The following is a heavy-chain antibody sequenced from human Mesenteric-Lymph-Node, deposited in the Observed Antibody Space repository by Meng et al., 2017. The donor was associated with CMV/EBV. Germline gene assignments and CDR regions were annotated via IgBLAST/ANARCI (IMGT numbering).Heavy chain of an antibody. V-gene: IGHV3-53*01. D-gene: IGHD2-2*01. CDR1: GFTVSGNY. CDR2: IYSDIRT. J-gene: IGHJ6*02. CDR3: AKVPCESSIACLGYSAMDV. Sequence: GGSLRLSCAASGFTVSGNYMSWVRQAPGKGLEWVSVIYSDIRTYYTDSVKGRFTSSRDNSKNTMYLQMNSLRAEDTAVYYCAKVPCESSIACLGYSAMDVWGQGTTVTVSS.